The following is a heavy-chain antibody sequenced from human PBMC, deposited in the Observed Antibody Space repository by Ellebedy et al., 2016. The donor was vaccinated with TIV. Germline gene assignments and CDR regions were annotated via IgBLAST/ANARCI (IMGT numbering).Heavy chain of an antibody. CDR1: GFTFSSYA. CDR2: ISGSGGST. J-gene: IGHJ5*02. Sequence: GESLKISCAASGFTFSSYAMSWVRQAPGKGLEWVSAISGSGGSTYYADSVKGRFTISRDNSKNTLYLQMNSLRAEDTAVYYCAKESAHTILNWFDPWGQGTLVTVSS. V-gene: IGHV3-23*01. CDR3: AKESAHTILNWFDP.